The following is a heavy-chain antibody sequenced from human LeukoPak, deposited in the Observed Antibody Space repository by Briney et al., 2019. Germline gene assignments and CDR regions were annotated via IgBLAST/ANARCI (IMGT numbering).Heavy chain of an antibody. Sequence: GASVKVSCKASGYTFTSYYMHGVRQAPGQGLEWMGIINPSGGSTSYAQKFQGRVTMTRDASTSTVYLELSGLRSEEKGGCYCATEPVGHFDYWGQGTLVTVSS. CDR1: GYTFTSYY. CDR3: ATEPVGHFDY. CDR2: INPSGGST. J-gene: IGHJ4*02. D-gene: IGHD4-23*01. V-gene: IGHV1-46*01.